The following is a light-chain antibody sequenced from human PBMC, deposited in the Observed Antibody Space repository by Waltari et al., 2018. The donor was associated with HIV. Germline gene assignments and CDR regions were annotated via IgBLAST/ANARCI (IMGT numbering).Light chain of an antibody. CDR3: QSYDSSLSAWV. CDR1: SSHLGAGYA. Sequence: QSVLTQPPSVSGAPGPRVTISCTGSSSHLGAGYALHWYQHLPGTAPKLLIYGNSNRPSGVPDRFSGSKSGTSASLAITGLQAEDEADYYCQSYDSSLSAWVFGGGTKLTVL. CDR2: GNS. V-gene: IGLV1-40*01. J-gene: IGLJ3*02.